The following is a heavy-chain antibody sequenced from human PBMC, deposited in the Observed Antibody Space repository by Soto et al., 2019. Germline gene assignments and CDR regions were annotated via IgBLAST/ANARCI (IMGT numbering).Heavy chain of an antibody. D-gene: IGHD2-2*01. CDR2: IIPIFGTA. Sequence: SVKVSCKASGGTFSSYAISWVRQAPGQGLEWMGGIIPIFGTANYTQKFQGRVTITADESTSTAYMELSSLRSEDTAVYYCARERCSSTSCYPGYYYGMDVWGQGTTVTVSS. CDR3: ARERCSSTSCYPGYYYGMDV. J-gene: IGHJ6*02. V-gene: IGHV1-69*13. CDR1: GGTFSSYA.